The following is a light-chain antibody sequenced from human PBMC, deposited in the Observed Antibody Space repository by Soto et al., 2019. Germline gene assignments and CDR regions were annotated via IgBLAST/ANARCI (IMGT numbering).Light chain of an antibody. Sequence: IWMTQSPSLLSASTGDRVTMPXQARPDITSYFNWYQQKTGXXTKLXXXYEXILETGVPSRFSGSGSGKDFTLTISSLQPEDFSTSYCQQSYRTPARTFGGGTKVDIK. CDR2: YEX. CDR3: QQSYRTPART. CDR1: PDITSY. V-gene: IGKV1-39*01. J-gene: IGKJ4*02.